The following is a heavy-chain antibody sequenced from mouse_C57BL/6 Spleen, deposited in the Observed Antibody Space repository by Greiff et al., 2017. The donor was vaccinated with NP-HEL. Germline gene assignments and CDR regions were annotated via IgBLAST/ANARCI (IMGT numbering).Heavy chain of an antibody. CDR2: IDPETGGT. CDR1: GYTFTDYE. V-gene: IGHV1-15*01. J-gene: IGHJ3*01. D-gene: IGHD3-2*02. Sequence: QVQLQQSGAELVRPGASVTLSCKASGYTFTDYEMHWVKQTPVHGLEWIGAIDPETGGTAYNQKFKGKAILTADKSSSTAYMELRSLTSEDSAVYYCTSPRQLRLLFAYWGQGTLVTVSA. CDR3: TSPRQLRLLFAY.